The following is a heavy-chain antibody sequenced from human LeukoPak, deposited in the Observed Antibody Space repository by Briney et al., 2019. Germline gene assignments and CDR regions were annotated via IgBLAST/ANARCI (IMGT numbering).Heavy chain of an antibody. V-gene: IGHV3-21*01. Sequence: GGSLRLSCAASGFTFSSYSMNWVRQAPGKGLEWVSSISSSSSYIYYADSVKGRFTISRDNAKNSLYLQMNSLRAEDTAVYYCARDNPNCSSTSCYPHDWGQGTLVTVSS. CDR3: ARDNPNCSSTSCYPHD. CDR2: ISSSSSYI. CDR1: GFTFSSYS. D-gene: IGHD2-2*01. J-gene: IGHJ4*02.